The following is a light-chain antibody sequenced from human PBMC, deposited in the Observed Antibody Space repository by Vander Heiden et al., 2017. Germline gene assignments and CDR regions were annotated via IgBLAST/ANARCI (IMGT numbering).Light chain of an antibody. Sequence: EIVLTQSPGTLSLSPGERATLSCRASQSVSSSYLAWYQQKPGQAPRLLIYGASSRATGIPDRFSGSGSGTDFTLTISRLEPEDFAVYYCQQYGSSFTFGPGTKVXIK. CDR3: QQYGSSFT. CDR1: QSVSSSY. V-gene: IGKV3-20*01. CDR2: GAS. J-gene: IGKJ3*01.